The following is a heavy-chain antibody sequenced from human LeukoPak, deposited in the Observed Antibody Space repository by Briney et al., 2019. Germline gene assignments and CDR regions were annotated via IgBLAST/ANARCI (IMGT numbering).Heavy chain of an antibody. CDR1: GGSISSGDYY. CDR3: ARDGDYYDSRGVNWFDP. J-gene: IGHJ5*02. Sequence: PSQTLSLTCTVSGGSISSGDYYWSWIRQPPGKGLEWIGYIYYSGSTYYNPSLKSRVTISVDTSKNQFSLKPSSVTAADTAVYYCARDGDYYDSRGVNWFDPWGQGTLVTVSS. D-gene: IGHD3-22*01. CDR2: IYYSGST. V-gene: IGHV4-30-4*01.